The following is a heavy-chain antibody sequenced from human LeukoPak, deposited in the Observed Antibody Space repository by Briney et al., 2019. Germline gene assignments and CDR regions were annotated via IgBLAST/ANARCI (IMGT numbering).Heavy chain of an antibody. D-gene: IGHD3-10*01. V-gene: IGHV6-1*01. CDR3: TRDYYDPGNNWFDP. CDR1: GDSVSSNSAA. Sequence: SQTLSLTCAISGDSVSSNSAAWNWIRQSPARGLEWLGRTYYRSKWYNDYAVSVRSRITINPDTSKNQFSLQLSSVTPEDTAVYYCTRDYYDPGNNWFDPWGQGTLVTVFS. J-gene: IGHJ5*01. CDR2: TYYRSKWYN.